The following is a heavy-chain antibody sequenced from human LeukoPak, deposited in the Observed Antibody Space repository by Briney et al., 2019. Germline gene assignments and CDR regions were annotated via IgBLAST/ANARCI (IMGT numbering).Heavy chain of an antibody. V-gene: IGHV4-4*09. D-gene: IGHD5-24*01. J-gene: IGHJ3*02. CDR3: ARGEMPTAGAWAFDI. Sequence: SETLSLTCTVSGGSLSSSYWTWFRLPPGKRLEWIGYINTRGSTSFNPSLKSRVTMSVDTSKNQFSLKLTSVTAADTAMYSCARGEMPTAGAWAFDIWAKAKWSPSLQ. CDR1: GGSLSSSY. CDR2: INTRGST.